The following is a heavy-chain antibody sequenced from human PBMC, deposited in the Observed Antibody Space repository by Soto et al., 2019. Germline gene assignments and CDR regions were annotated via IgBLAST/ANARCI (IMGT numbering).Heavy chain of an antibody. V-gene: IGHV1-18*01. CDR1: GYTFTSYG. CDR2: ISAYFGTA. Sequence: ASVKVSCKASGYTFTSYGISWVRQAPVQGLEWMGWISAYFGTANYAQKFQGRVTITTDASTSTAYMELSSLRSEDTAVYYCARGRVFLEWLPHYYYGMDVWGQGTTVTVSS. D-gene: IGHD3-3*01. J-gene: IGHJ6*02. CDR3: ARGRVFLEWLPHYYYGMDV.